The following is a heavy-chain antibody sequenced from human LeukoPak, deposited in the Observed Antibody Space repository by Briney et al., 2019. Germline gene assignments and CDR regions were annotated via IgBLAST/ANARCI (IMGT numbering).Heavy chain of an antibody. CDR2: ISGSGGST. D-gene: IGHD6-19*01. CDR3: AKAAGGWYRFDY. J-gene: IGHJ4*02. CDR1: GFTFSNFA. Sequence: GGSLRLPCAASGFTFSNFAMSWVRQAPGKGLEWVSGISGSGGSTDYADSVKGGFTISRDNSKSTLYLQMNSLRAEDTAVYYCAKAAGGWYRFDYWGQGTLVTVSS. V-gene: IGHV3-23*01.